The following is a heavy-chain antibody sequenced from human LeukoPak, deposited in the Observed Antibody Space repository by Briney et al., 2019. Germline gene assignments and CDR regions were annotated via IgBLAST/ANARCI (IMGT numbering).Heavy chain of an antibody. CDR1: GGSISNYY. Sequence: KPSETLSLTCTVSGGSISNYYWVWIRQPAGRGLEWIGRIYASGNTNYNRSLKSRVTMSVDTSKNQFSLKLSSVTAADTAVYYCARPLMRGGWEAFDIWGQGTMVTVSS. D-gene: IGHD1-26*01. CDR3: ARPLMRGGWEAFDI. J-gene: IGHJ3*02. V-gene: IGHV4-4*07. CDR2: IYASGNT.